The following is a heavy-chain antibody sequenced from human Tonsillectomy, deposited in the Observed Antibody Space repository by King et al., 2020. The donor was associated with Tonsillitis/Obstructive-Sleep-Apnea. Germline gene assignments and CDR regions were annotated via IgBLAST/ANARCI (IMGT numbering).Heavy chain of an antibody. V-gene: IGHV3-30*04. Sequence: VQLVQSGGGVVQPGRSLRLSCVASGFTFSRYAMHWVRQAPGKGLEWVAVISYDGSNKDYADSVKGRFTISRDNSKNTLYLQMNSLRGEDTAVYYCASADVSVGYCGGISRYGQSGFDYWRQGTLVSVSS. CDR1: GFTFSRYA. J-gene: IGHJ4*02. CDR3: ASADVSVGYCGGISRYGQSGFDY. D-gene: IGHD2-21*01. CDR2: ISYDGSNK.